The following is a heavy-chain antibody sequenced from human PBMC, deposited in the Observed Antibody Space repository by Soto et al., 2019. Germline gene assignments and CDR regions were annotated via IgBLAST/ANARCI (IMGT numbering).Heavy chain of an antibody. CDR2: IRSKANSYAT. Sequence: HPGGSLRLSCAASGFTFSGSAMHWVRQASGKGLEWVGRIRSKANSYATAYAASVKGRFTISRDDSKNTAYLQMNSLKTEDTAVYYCTSIVATRIRAFDIWGPGTMLTVS. CDR1: GFTFSGSA. CDR3: TSIVATRIRAFDI. J-gene: IGHJ3*02. V-gene: IGHV3-73*01. D-gene: IGHD5-12*01.